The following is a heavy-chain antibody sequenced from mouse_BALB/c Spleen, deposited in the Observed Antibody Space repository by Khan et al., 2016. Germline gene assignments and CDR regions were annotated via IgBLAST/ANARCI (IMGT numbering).Heavy chain of an antibody. J-gene: IGHJ3*01. CDR3: ARYTCGNDVSGFDY. Sequence: EVQLQESGPGLVKPSQSLSLTCTVTGYSITSDYAWHWIRYFPGNILELMGYISYRGSTYYQSSPRSRISTTRDTSKNQYYLQLNSVTTEDTATYYCARYTCGNDVSGFDYWGQGTLVSVSA. CDR2: ISYRGST. D-gene: IGHD2-2*01. CDR1: GYSITSDYA. V-gene: IGHV3-2*02.